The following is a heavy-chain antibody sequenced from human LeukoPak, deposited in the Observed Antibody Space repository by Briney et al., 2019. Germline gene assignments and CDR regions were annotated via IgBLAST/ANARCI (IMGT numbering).Heavy chain of an antibody. CDR1: GGSISSYY. CDR3: ARGPSDSRSMDV. V-gene: IGHV4-59*01. J-gene: IGHJ6*02. CDR2: IYYSGST. D-gene: IGHD6-13*01. Sequence: LETLSLTCTVSGGSISSYYWSWIRQPPGKGLEWIGYIYYSGSTNYNPSLKSRVTISVDTSKNQFSLKLSSVTAADTAVYYCARGPSDSRSMDVWGQGTTVTVSS.